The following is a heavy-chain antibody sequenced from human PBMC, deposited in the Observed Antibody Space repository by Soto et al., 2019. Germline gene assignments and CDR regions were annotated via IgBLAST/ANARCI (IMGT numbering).Heavy chain of an antibody. D-gene: IGHD6-13*01. CDR1: GYTLTELS. CDR3: ATAKGIAAAGTNYYYYYGMDV. Sequence: QVQLVQSGAEVKKPGASVKVSCKVSGYTLTELSMHWVRQAPGKGLEWMGGFDPEDGETIYAQKFQGRVTMTEDTSTDTAYMELSSLRSEDTAVYYSATAKGIAAAGTNYYYYYGMDVWGQGTTVTVSS. V-gene: IGHV1-24*01. CDR2: FDPEDGET. J-gene: IGHJ6*02.